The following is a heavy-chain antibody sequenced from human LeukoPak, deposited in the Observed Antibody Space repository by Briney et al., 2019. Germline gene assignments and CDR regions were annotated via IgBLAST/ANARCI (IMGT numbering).Heavy chain of an antibody. CDR2: IYTSGST. CDR1: GNSISSGDNY. V-gene: IGHV4-61*02. Sequence: SETLSLTCTVSGNSISSGDNYWSWIRQPDGKGLEWIGRIYTSGSTNYNPSLKSRVTISGDTSKNQFSLRLSSVTAADTAVYYCARASYSYDINGWVPFDYWGQGTLVTVSS. D-gene: IGHD3-22*01. J-gene: IGHJ4*02. CDR3: ARASYSYDINGWVPFDY.